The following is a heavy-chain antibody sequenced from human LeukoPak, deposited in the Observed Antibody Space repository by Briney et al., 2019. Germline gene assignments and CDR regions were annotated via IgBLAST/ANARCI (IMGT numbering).Heavy chain of an antibody. Sequence: ASVKVSCKASGYTFTSYYMHWVRQAPGQGLEWMGIINPIGGSTSYAQKFQGRVTMTRDTSTSAVYMELSSLKSDDTAVYYCAREYYYDSSGYTTPGWFYPWGRGTLVTVSS. CDR3: AREYYYDSSGYTTPGWFYP. CDR1: GYTFTSYY. J-gene: IGHJ5*02. D-gene: IGHD3-22*01. CDR2: INPIGGST. V-gene: IGHV1-46*01.